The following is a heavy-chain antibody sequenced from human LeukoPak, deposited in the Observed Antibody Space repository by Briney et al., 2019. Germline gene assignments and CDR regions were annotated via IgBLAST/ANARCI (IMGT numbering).Heavy chain of an antibody. Sequence: SETLSLTCAVYGGSFSGYYWSWIRQPPGKGLEWIGEINHSGSTNYNPSLKSRVTISVDTSKNQFSLKLSSVTAADTAVYYCARDFATHYYDSSGSLPFYYYYGMDVWGQGTTVTVSS. J-gene: IGHJ6*02. V-gene: IGHV4-34*01. D-gene: IGHD3-22*01. CDR1: GGSFSGYY. CDR2: INHSGST. CDR3: ARDFATHYYDSSGSLPFYYYYGMDV.